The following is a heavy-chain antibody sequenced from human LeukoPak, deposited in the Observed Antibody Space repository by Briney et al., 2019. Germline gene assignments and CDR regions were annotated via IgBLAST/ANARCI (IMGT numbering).Heavy chain of an antibody. CDR2: IYYSGST. Sequence: PSETLSLTCTVSGGSISSYYWSWIRQPPGKGLEWIGYIYYSGSTNYNPSLKSRVTISVDTSKNQFSLKLSSVTAADTAVHYCARCIAAASFDPWGQGTLVTVSS. J-gene: IGHJ5*02. V-gene: IGHV4-59*08. D-gene: IGHD6-13*01. CDR1: GGSISSYY. CDR3: ARCIAAASFDP.